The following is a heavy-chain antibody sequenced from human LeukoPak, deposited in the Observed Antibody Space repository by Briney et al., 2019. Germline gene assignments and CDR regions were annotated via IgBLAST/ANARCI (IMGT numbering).Heavy chain of an antibody. CDR2: IYPDDSDT. CDR3: VCLKSGSHWFEP. D-gene: IGHD1-26*01. V-gene: IGHV5-51*01. Sequence: GESLKISCKGSGHTFTNYWFGWVRQMPGKGLEWMGIIYPDDSDTRYSPSFQGQVTILVDKSINTAYLQWSSLKASDTAIYYCVCLKSGSHWFEPWGQGTLVTVSS. J-gene: IGHJ5*02. CDR1: GHTFTNYW.